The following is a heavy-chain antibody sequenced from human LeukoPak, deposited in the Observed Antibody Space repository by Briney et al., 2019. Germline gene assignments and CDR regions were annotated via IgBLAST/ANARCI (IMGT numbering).Heavy chain of an antibody. CDR2: IHTSGTT. J-gene: IGHJ4*02. V-gene: IGHV3-48*03. CDR3: ARETLDCGGDCLDF. CDR1: GFSFSSYE. Sequence: GGSLRLSCAASGFSFSSYEWNWVRQAPGKGLEWISYIHTSGTTFCADSVKGRFTTSRDNGKNSLFLQMTSLRAEDTALYYCARETLDCGGDCLDFWGQGTRVTVSS. D-gene: IGHD2-21*01.